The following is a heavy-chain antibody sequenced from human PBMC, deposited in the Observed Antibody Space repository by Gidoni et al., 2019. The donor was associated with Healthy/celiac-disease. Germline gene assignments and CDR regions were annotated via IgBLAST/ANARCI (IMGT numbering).Heavy chain of an antibody. J-gene: IGHJ6*02. CDR3: AKAPPSLGYCSGGSCNLLYYYYGMDV. D-gene: IGHD2-15*01. V-gene: IGHV3-23*01. Sequence: EVQLLESGGGLVQPGGSLRLSCAASGFTFSSYAMRWVRLAPGKGLEWVSAISGSGGRTYYADSVKGRFTISRDNSKNTLYLQMNSLRAEDTAVYYCAKAPPSLGYCSGGSCNLLYYYYGMDVWGQGTTVTVSS. CDR2: ISGSGGRT. CDR1: GFTFSSYA.